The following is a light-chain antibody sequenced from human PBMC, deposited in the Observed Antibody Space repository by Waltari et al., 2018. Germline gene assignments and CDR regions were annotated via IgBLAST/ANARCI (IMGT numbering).Light chain of an antibody. V-gene: IGKV3-15*01. J-gene: IGKJ2*01. CDR3: QQYNNWPPLYT. CDR1: QSININ. Sequence: EIVMTQSPATLSVSPGERTTLSCRASQSININLAWYQQTPGQAPRLLIYGASTRATGVPARFSGSGSGTELTLTISSLQSEDFAVYYCQQYNNWPPLYTFGQGTKLEIK. CDR2: GAS.